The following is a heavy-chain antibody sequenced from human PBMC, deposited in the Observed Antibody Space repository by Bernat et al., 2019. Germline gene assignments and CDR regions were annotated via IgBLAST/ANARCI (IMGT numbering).Heavy chain of an antibody. Sequence: EVQLVESGGGLVQPGGSLRLSCAASGFTFSSYAMSWVRQAPGKGLEWVSAISGSGGSTYYADSVKGRFTISRDNTRNSLFLQMNSLRVDDTAAYYCATVGRSIRPGYWGQGILVTVSS. J-gene: IGHJ4*02. CDR1: GFTFSSYA. D-gene: IGHD3-3*02. V-gene: IGHV3-23*04. CDR3: ATVGRSIRPGY. CDR2: ISGSGGST.